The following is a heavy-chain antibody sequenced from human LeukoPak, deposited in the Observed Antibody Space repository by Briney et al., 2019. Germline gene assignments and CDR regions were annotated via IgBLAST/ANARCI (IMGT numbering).Heavy chain of an antibody. V-gene: IGHV3-48*03. J-gene: IGHJ4*02. CDR2: ISVSGTTT. CDR3: ARDKEWFGSFDY. CDR1: GFTFSNYE. D-gene: IGHD3-10*01. Sequence: PGGSLRLSCAASGFTFSNYEMNWVRQAPGKGLEWISYISVSGTTTYYADSVKGRFTISRDDAKNSLFLQMNSLRVEDAAIYYCARDKEWFGSFDYWGQGTLVTVSS.